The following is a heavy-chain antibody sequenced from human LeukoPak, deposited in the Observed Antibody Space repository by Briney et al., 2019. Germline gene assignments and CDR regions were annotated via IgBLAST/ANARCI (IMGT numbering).Heavy chain of an antibody. CDR1: GFTFSSYN. CDR2: ISSSTSHI. Sequence: GGSLRLSCAASGFTFSSYNMNWVRQAPGKGLEWVSSISSSTSHIYYADSVTGRFTISRDNSKNSLYLQMNSLRAEDTAVYYCARWPIAAAPPVYYFDYWGQGTLVTVSS. V-gene: IGHV3-21*01. D-gene: IGHD6-13*01. J-gene: IGHJ4*02. CDR3: ARWPIAAAPPVYYFDY.